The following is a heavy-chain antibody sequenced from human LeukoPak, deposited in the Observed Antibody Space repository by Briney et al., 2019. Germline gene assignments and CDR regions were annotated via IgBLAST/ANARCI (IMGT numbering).Heavy chain of an antibody. V-gene: IGHV3-23*01. J-gene: IGHJ4*02. CDR3: AKWGDYDILTGYYDSDY. CDR1: GFTFCNYA. D-gene: IGHD3-9*01. Sequence: GGAPRLSCGASGFTFCNYAMSWGPQAPGKGVEGGSAFVGSGGSTYYADSVKGRFTISRDNPKNTLYLQMNSLRAEDTAVYYCAKWGDYDILTGYYDSDYWGQGTLVTVSS. CDR2: FVGSGGST.